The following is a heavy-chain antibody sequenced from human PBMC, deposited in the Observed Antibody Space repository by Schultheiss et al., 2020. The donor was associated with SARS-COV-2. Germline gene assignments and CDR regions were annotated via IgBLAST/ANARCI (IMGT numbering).Heavy chain of an antibody. CDR2: IWYDGSNK. Sequence: GGSLRLSCAASGFTFSSYAMHWVRQAPGKGLEWVAVIWYDGSNKYYADSVKGRFTISRDNSKNTLYLQMNSLRAEDTAVYYCARDDFHDYVWGSYRFFDYWGQGTLVTVSS. D-gene: IGHD3-16*02. J-gene: IGHJ4*02. CDR1: GFTFSSYA. V-gene: IGHV3-33*08. CDR3: ARDDFHDYVWGSYRFFDY.